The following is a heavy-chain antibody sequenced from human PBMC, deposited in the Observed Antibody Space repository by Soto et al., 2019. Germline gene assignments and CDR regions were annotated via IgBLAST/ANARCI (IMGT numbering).Heavy chain of an antibody. V-gene: IGHV4-39*01. CDR3: ARINRGYNWNYGTFDY. D-gene: IGHD1-7*01. J-gene: IGHJ4*02. CDR1: GGSISSSSYY. CDR2: IYYSGST. Sequence: QLLESGPGLVKPSETLSLTCTVSGGSISSSSYYWGWIRQPPGKGLEWIGSIYYSGSTYYNPSLKSRVTISVDTSKNQFSLKLSSVTAADTSVYYCARINRGYNWNYGTFDYWGQGTLVTVSS.